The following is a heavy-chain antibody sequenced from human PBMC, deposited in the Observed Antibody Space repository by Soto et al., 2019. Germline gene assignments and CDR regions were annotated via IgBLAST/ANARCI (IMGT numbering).Heavy chain of an antibody. CDR3: ARGGYYGSGSYHYYGMDV. V-gene: IGHV1-69*13. Sequence: SVKVSCKASGGTFSSYAISWVRQAPGQGLEWMGGIIPIFGTANYAQKFQGRVTVTADESTSTAYMELSSLRSEDTAVYYCARGGYYGSGSYHYYGMDVWGQGTTVTVSS. CDR1: GGTFSSYA. J-gene: IGHJ6*02. D-gene: IGHD3-10*01. CDR2: IIPIFGTA.